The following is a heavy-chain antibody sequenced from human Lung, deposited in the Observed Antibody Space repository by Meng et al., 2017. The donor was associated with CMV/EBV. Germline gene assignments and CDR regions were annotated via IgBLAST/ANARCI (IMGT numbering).Heavy chain of an antibody. CDR1: GASVSSRTYY. CDR3: ARDAWSSTWDGLDY. CDR2: IYSSGST. J-gene: IGHJ4*02. Sequence: SGASVSSRTYYWNWIRQSPGMGLEWIGYIYSSGSTKYNPSLQSRVTISVDGSKNQFSLKLTSVTAADTAVYYCARDAWSSTWDGLDYWGQGTLVTVSS. V-gene: IGHV4-61*01. D-gene: IGHD6-6*01.